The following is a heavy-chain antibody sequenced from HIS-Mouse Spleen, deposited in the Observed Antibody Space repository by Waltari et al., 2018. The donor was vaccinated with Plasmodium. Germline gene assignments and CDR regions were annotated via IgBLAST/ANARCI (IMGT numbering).Heavy chain of an antibody. Sequence: QVTLRESGPALVKPTQTLTLTCTFSGFSLSTSGMCVSWIRQPPGKALEWLARIDWDDDKYYSTSLKTRLTISKDTSQNQVVLTMTNMDPVDTATYYCARHKKRGQLVRGYFDYWGQGTLVTVSS. CDR3: ARHKKRGQLVRGYFDY. D-gene: IGHD6-6*01. CDR2: IDWDDDK. V-gene: IGHV2-70*15. CDR1: GFSLSTSGMC. J-gene: IGHJ4*02.